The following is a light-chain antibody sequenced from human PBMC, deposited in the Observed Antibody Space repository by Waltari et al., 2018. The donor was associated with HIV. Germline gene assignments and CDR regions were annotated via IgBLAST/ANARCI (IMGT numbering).Light chain of an antibody. CDR1: QSLHDNNGYNY. CDR3: MQALQNPLT. V-gene: IGKV2-28*01. CDR2: LAS. J-gene: IGKJ4*01. Sequence: DIVMTQSPLALPVTPGESASISCRSSQSLHDNNGYNYLDWYVQKPGQSPQLLSYLASNRASGVPERFSASGLGTDFTLKISRVEAEDVGVYYCMQALQNPLTFGGGTKVEI.